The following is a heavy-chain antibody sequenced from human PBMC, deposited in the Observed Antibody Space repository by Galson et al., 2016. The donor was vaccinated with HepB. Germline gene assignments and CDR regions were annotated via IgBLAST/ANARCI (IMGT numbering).Heavy chain of an antibody. CDR2: IIPILGIA. CDR1: GGTFSRYT. V-gene: IGHV1-69*04. Sequence: SVKVSCKASGGTFSRYTISWVRQAPGQGLEWMGRIIPILGIAKYAQKFQGTITADKSTSTAYMELSSLGSEDTAVYYCARDPSGYYKGNYYYYAMDVWGQGTLVAVSS. CDR3: ARDPSGYYKGNYYYYAMDV. J-gene: IGHJ6*02. D-gene: IGHD3-22*01.